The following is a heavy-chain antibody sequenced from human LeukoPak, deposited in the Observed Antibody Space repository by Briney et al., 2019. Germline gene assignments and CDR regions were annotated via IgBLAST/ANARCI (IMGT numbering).Heavy chain of an antibody. V-gene: IGHV3-74*01. J-gene: IGHJ4*02. Sequence: GGSLRLSCAASGFTFSSYWMHWVRQAPGKGLVWVSRINSDGSSTSYADSVKGRFSISRDNSKNTLYLQMNSLRAEDTAVYYCAKDLAAPASYDFWSGYYTGTLGDYWGQGTLVTVSS. CDR2: INSDGSST. D-gene: IGHD3-3*01. CDR3: AKDLAAPASYDFWSGYYTGTLGDY. CDR1: GFTFSSYW.